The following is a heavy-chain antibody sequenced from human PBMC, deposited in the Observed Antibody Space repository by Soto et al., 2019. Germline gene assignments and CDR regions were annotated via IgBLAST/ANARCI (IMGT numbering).Heavy chain of an antibody. D-gene: IGHD1-7*01. CDR3: AKNQERELPRVIDF. J-gene: IGHJ4*02. CDR2: MSGSSSTT. Sequence: PXVSLRLSCATSGLTFSNYAMSWVRQAPGGGLEWVSSMSGSSSTTYYADSVRGRFTISRDRSKNTLYLQMSSLRAEDTALYYCAKNQERELPRVIDFWGQGTLVTVSS. V-gene: IGHV3-23*01. CDR1: GLTFSNYA.